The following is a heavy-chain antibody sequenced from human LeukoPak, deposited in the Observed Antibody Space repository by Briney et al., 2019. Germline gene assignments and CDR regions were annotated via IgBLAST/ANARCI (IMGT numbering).Heavy chain of an antibody. J-gene: IGHJ6*02. CDR3: ARDEMTTGIWYYGMDV. CDR2: IYTSGST. V-gene: IGHV4-61*02. D-gene: IGHD4-17*01. Sequence: SQTLSLTCTVSGGSISSGSYYWSWIRQPAGKGLEWIGRIYTSGSTNYDPSLKSRVTISVDTSKNQFSLKLSSVTAADTAVYYCARDEMTTGIWYYGMDVWGQGTTVTVSS. CDR1: GGSISSGSYY.